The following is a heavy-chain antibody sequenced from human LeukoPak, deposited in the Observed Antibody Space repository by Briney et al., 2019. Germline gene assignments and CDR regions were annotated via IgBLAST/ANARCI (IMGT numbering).Heavy chain of an antibody. D-gene: IGHD1-26*01. CDR3: ARDLRGGADYGMDV. V-gene: IGHV4-59*01. Sequence: PSETLSLTCTVSGGSISSYYWSWIRQPPGKGLEWIGYIYYGGSTNYNPSLKSRVTISVDTSKNQFSLKLSSVTAADTAVYYCARDLRGGADYGMDVWGQGTTVTVSS. CDR2: IYYGGST. CDR1: GGSISSYY. J-gene: IGHJ6*02.